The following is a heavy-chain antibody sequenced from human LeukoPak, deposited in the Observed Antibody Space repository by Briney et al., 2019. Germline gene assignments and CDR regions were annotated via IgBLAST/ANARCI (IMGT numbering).Heavy chain of an antibody. V-gene: IGHV1-69*01. CDR2: IIPIFGTA. CDR3: ARGQNTIYETSPYQLPTNDAFDI. Sequence: SVKVSCKASGGTFSSYAISWVRQAPGQGLEWMGGIIPIFGTANYAQKFQGRVTITADESTSTAYMELSSLRSEDTAVYYCARGQNTIYETSPYQLPTNDAFDIWGQGTMVTVSS. D-gene: IGHD2-2*01. J-gene: IGHJ3*02. CDR1: GGTFSSYA.